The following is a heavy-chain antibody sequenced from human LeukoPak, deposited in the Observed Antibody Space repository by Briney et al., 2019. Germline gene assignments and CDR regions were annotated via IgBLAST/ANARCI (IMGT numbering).Heavy chain of an antibody. Sequence: GGSLRLSCAASGFTFSSYWMSRVRQAPGKGLEWVANIKQDGSEKYYVDSVKGRFTNSRDNVENSMFLQMNSLRAEDTAVYYCARDGRGYDRGVFDYWGQGTLVTVSS. V-gene: IGHV3-7*03. CDR2: IKQDGSEK. CDR3: ARDGRGYDRGVFDY. J-gene: IGHJ4*02. CDR1: GFTFSSYW. D-gene: IGHD5-12*01.